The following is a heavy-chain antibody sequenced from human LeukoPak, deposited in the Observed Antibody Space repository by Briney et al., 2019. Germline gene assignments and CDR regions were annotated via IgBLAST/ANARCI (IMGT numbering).Heavy chain of an antibody. CDR2: ISGSGGTT. CDR1: GFTFSSYA. J-gene: IGHJ4*02. Sequence: GGSLRLSCAASGFTFSSYAMSWVRQAPGKGLEWVSAISGSGGTTDYADSVKGRFTISRDNSKNTLYLQMNSLRAEDTAIYYCAKFRGLMSYYFDYWGQGNLVTVSS. V-gene: IGHV3-23*01. CDR3: AKFRGLMSYYFDY. D-gene: IGHD2-8*01.